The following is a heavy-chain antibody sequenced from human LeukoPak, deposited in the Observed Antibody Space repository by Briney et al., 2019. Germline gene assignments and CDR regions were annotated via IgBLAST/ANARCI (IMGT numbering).Heavy chain of an antibody. Sequence: QPGGSLRLSCTASGFIFGNYNMNWVRQAPGKGLEWVSYITKSGTTIHYAESVEGRFTISRDNARNSLFLQMNRLRDEDTALYFCAKDRRGYSRLYETWGQGTLVTVSS. CDR2: ITKSGTTI. V-gene: IGHV3-48*02. J-gene: IGHJ5*02. CDR3: AKDRRGYSRLYET. CDR1: GFIFGNYN. D-gene: IGHD3-22*01.